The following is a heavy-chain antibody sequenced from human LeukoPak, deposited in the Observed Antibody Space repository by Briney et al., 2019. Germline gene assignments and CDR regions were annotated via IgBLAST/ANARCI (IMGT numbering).Heavy chain of an antibody. D-gene: IGHD2-2*02. CDR3: ARVGPPGACSSTSCYTRNNWFDP. J-gene: IGHJ5*02. CDR2: INHSGST. V-gene: IGHV4-34*01. Sequence: SETLSLTCSVSGGSISRYYWSWIRQPPGKGLEWIGEINHSGSTNYNPSLKSRVTISVDTSKNQFSLKLSSVTAADTAVYYCARVGPPGACSSTSCYTRNNWFDPWGQGTLVTVSS. CDR1: GGSISRYY.